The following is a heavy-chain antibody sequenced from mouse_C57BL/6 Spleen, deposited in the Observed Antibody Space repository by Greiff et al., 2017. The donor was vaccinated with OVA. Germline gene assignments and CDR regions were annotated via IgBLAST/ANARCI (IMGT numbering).Heavy chain of an antibody. J-gene: IGHJ3*01. Sequence: EVQRVESGGGLVKPGGSLKLSCAASGFTFSSYAMSWVRQTPEKRLEWVATISDGGSSTYYPDNVKGRFTIYRDNAKNNLYLQMSHLKSEDTAMYYCARDEGPGTGIAYWGQGTLVTVSA. CDR3: ARDEGPGTGIAY. CDR1: GFTFSSYA. CDR2: ISDGGSST. D-gene: IGHD3-3*01. V-gene: IGHV5-4*01.